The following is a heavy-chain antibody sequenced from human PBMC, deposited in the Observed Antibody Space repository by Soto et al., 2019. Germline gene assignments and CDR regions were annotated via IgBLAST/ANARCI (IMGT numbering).Heavy chain of an antibody. D-gene: IGHD2-2*01. CDR2: IYYSGST. CDR1: GGSISSSSYY. CDR3: ARRIVVVPAVFAP. V-gene: IGHV4-39*01. Sequence: QLQLQESGPGLVKPSETLSLTCTVSGGSISSSSYYWGWIRQPPGKGLEWIGSIYYSGSTYYNPPLKSRATIPVATPKTQFSLKLSSVTAADTAVYYCARRIVVVPAVFAPWGQGTLVTVSS. J-gene: IGHJ5*02.